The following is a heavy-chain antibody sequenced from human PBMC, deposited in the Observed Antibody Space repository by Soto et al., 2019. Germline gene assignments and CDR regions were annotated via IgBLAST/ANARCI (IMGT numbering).Heavy chain of an antibody. V-gene: IGHV2-5*02. CDR3: VRIVVVPAAMLPPFDY. J-gene: IGHJ4*02. CDR2: IYWDDDK. Sequence: QITLKESGPTLVKPTQTLTLTCTFSGFSLSTSGVGVGWIRQPPGKALEWLALIYWDDDKRYSPSLKSRLTITKDTSKNQVVLTMTNMDPVDTATYYCVRIVVVPAAMLPPFDYWGQGTLVTVSS. CDR1: GFSLSTSGVG. D-gene: IGHD2-2*01.